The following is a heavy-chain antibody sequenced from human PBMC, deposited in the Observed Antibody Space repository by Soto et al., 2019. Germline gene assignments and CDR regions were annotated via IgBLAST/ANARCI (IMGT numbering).Heavy chain of an antibody. Sequence: QVQLQQWGAGLLKPSETLSLTCAVYGGSFSGYYWSWIRQPPGKGLEWIGEINHSGSTNYNPSLKSRVTISVDTSKNQFSLKLSSVTAADTAVYYCARCQDYYGSGSYITPNWFDPWGQGTLVTVSS. CDR2: INHSGST. D-gene: IGHD3-10*01. J-gene: IGHJ5*02. V-gene: IGHV4-34*01. CDR1: GGSFSGYY. CDR3: ARCQDYYGSGSYITPNWFDP.